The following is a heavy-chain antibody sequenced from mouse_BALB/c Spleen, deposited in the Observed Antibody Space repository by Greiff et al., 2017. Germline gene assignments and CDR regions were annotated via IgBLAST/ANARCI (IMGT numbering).Heavy chain of an antibody. Sequence: EVHLVESGGGLVKPGGSLKLSCAASGFTFSSYAMSWVRQTPEKRLEWVASISSGGSTYYPDSVKGRFTISRDNARNILYLQMSSLRSEDTAMYCCARGGEYGNYEDYWGQGTTLTVSS. J-gene: IGHJ2*01. V-gene: IGHV5-6-5*01. CDR1: GFTFSSYA. D-gene: IGHD2-10*02. CDR3: ARGGEYGNYEDY. CDR2: ISSGGST.